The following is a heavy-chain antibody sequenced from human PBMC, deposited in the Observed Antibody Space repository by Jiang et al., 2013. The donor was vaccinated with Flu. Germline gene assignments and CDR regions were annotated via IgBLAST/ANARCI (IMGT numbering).Heavy chain of an antibody. J-gene: IGHJ6*04. CDR2: IDPSDSYT. CDR3: ARLDSSGRGYYYYGMDV. V-gene: IGHV5-10-1*01. D-gene: IGHD3-22*01. CDR1: GYSFTSYW. Sequence: GAEVKKPGESLRISCKGSGYSFTSYWISWVRQMPGKGLEWMGRIDPSDSYTNYSPSFQGHVTISADKSISTAYLQWSSLKASDTAMYYCARLDSSGRGYYYYGMDVWGKGTTVTVSS.